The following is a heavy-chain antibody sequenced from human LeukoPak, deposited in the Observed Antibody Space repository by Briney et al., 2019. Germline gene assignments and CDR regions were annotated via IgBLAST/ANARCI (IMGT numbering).Heavy chain of an antibody. CDR3: AKETTTNYFDY. D-gene: IGHD4-11*01. Sequence: GGSLRLSCTASGFTFSSYAISWVRQAPGRGLEWISTITSSGGSTYYADSVKGRFTISRDNSRNTLYLQMNSLRAEDTAVYYCAKETTTNYFDYWGQGTLVTVSS. CDR2: ITSSGGST. V-gene: IGHV3-23*01. CDR1: GFTFSSYA. J-gene: IGHJ4*02.